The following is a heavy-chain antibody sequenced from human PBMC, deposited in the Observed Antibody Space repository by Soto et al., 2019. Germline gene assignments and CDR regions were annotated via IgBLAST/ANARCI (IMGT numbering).Heavy chain of an antibody. CDR1: GGSISSYY. Sequence: PXETLSLTCTVSGGSISSYYWSWIRQPPGKGLEWIGYIYYSGSTNYNPSLKSRVTISVDTSKNQFSLKLSSVTAADTAVYYCARAPHTYSSSSGNYYYYGMDVWGQGTTVTVSS. V-gene: IGHV4-59*01. CDR2: IYYSGST. CDR3: ARAPHTYSSSSGNYYYYGMDV. D-gene: IGHD6-6*01. J-gene: IGHJ6*02.